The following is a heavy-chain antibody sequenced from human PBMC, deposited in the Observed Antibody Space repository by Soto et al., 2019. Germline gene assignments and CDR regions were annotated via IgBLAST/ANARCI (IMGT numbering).Heavy chain of an antibody. D-gene: IGHD3-16*01. CDR2: ISATGGGT. J-gene: IGHJ5*01. Sequence: GGSLRLSCAASGFKFSSYAMSWVRQAPGKGLEWVSLISATGGGTYYADSVKGRFTVSRDNSDNTLYLQVHSLRAEDTAVYYCAKDRRAGGNSAFYFDFWGQGAQVTVSS. CDR1: GFKFSSYA. V-gene: IGHV3-23*01. CDR3: AKDRRAGGNSAFYFDF.